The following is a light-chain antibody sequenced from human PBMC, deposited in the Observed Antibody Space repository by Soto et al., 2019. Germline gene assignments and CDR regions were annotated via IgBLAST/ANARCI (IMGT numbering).Light chain of an antibody. CDR3: QQRTDWPPELT. J-gene: IGKJ4*01. V-gene: IGKV3-11*01. CDR2: DAS. CDR1: HSVSSN. Sequence: EVVLTQSPATLSLSPGESATLFCRASHSVSSNLAWYQQKPGQAPRLLIYDASNRATGIPARFSGRGSGTDFTLTISRLDPEDFAFYYCQQRTDWPPELTFGGGTKVEIK.